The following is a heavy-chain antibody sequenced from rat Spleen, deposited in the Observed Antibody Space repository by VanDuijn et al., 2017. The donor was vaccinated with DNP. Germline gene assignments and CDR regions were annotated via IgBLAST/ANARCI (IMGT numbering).Heavy chain of an antibody. CDR1: GFSFSDYY. CDR3: ARVGRGTNWFAH. D-gene: IGHD4-3*01. CDR2: IGYDGSRT. Sequence: EVQLVESGGGLVQPGRSLKLSCAGSGFSFSDYYMAWVRQAPKKGLEWVASIGYDGSRTYYGDSVKGRFTVSRDNPKTTLYLQMNSLRSEDTATYYCARVGRGTNWFAHWGQGTLVTVSS. V-gene: IGHV5-22*01. J-gene: IGHJ3*01.